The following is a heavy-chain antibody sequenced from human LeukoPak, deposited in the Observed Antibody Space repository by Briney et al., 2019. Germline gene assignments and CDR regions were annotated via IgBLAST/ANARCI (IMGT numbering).Heavy chain of an antibody. J-gene: IGHJ3*02. CDR3: AGVPRQWELLGGHAFDI. Sequence: GGSLRLSCAASGFTFSSYAMHWVRQAPGKGLEWVAAISYDGSNTYYADSVKGRFIISRDNGKNSLYLQMSSLRAEDTAVYYCAGVPRQWELLGGHAFDIWGQGTMVTVSS. D-gene: IGHD1-26*01. CDR1: GFTFSSYA. CDR2: ISYDGSNT. V-gene: IGHV3-30-3*01.